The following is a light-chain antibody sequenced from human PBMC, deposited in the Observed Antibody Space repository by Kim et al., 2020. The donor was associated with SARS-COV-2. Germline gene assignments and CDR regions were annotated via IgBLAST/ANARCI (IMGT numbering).Light chain of an antibody. Sequence: VTISCTGSSSTIGAGYDVHWYQQFPGTAPKLLIYSNTNRPSGVPDRFSGSKSGTSASLAITGLQAEDEAYYYCQSYDTTLGGARVFGGGTKLTVL. V-gene: IGLV1-40*01. J-gene: IGLJ3*02. CDR2: SNT. CDR3: QSYDTTLGGARV. CDR1: SSTIGAGYD.